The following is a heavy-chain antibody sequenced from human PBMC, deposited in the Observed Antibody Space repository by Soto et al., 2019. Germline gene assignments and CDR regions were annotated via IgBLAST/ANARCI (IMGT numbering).Heavy chain of an antibody. CDR2: IYYSGST. Sequence: SETLTLTCTVSGGSISSYYWSWIRQPPGKRLEWIGYIYYSGSTYYNPPLKSRVTISADTSKNQVSLKLSSVTAADTAVYYCASHRESGYTYGFAWFDPWGQGTLVTVSS. D-gene: IGHD5-18*01. CDR3: ASHRESGYTYGFAWFDP. J-gene: IGHJ5*02. CDR1: GGSISSYY. V-gene: IGHV4-59*04.